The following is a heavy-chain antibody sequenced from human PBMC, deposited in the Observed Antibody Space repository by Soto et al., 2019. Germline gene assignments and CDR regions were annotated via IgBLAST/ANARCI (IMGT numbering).Heavy chain of an antibody. CDR1: GGSISSYY. CDR2: IYYSGST. J-gene: IGHJ6*04. D-gene: IGHD2-15*01. V-gene: IGHV4-59*01. CDR3: ARIPDDYSRKYCGMDG. Sequence: PSETLSLTCTVSGGSISSYYWSWIRQPPGKGLEWIGYIYYSGSTNYNPSIKSRVTISVDTSKNQFSLKLSSVTAADTAVYYCARIPDDYSRKYCGMDGWGKVNTVTVSS.